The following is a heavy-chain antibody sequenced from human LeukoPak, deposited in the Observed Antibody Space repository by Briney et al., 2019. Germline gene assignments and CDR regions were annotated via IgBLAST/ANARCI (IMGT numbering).Heavy chain of an antibody. CDR2: VSGGVGST. CDR3: ATSMVRGLMPYYYYAMDV. CDR1: GCTFRMYA. Sequence: PGESLRLSCAASGCTFRMYAMTWVRQAPGKGLEWVATVSGGVGSTYYADSVKGRFTISRDNSKNTVYLQLNSLRADDTAVFYCATSMVRGLMPYYYYAMDVWGQGTTVTVSS. D-gene: IGHD3-10*01. V-gene: IGHV3-23*01. J-gene: IGHJ6*02.